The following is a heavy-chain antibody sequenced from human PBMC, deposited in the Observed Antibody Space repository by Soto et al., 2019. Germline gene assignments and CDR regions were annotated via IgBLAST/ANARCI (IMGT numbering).Heavy chain of an antibody. Sequence: DVQLLESGGGLVQPGGSLRLSCAASGFTFSSYAMSWVRQAPGKGLAWVSSLTGSGGSTYYADSVKGRFTISRDNSRDTRYMQMNSLRAEDTDVYYGAGGGTSGHEAFDIWGQGTLVTVSS. D-gene: IGHD2-8*01. CDR2: LTGSGGST. J-gene: IGHJ3*02. CDR3: AGGGTSGHEAFDI. CDR1: GFTFSSYA. V-gene: IGHV3-23*01.